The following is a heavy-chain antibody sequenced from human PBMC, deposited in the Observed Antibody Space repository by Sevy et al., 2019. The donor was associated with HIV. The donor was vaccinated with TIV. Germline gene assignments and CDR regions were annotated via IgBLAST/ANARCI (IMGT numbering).Heavy chain of an antibody. V-gene: IGHV3-23*01. Sequence: GGSLRLSCAASGFXFRNYVMNWVRQPPGKGLEWVSVISDGGGTTYYADSVKGRFTISRDDSKSTLYLQMNSLRVEDTAVYFCAKRVAGALAALDXWGQGTMVTVSS. CDR2: ISDGGGTT. D-gene: IGHD3-10*01. J-gene: IGHJ3*02. CDR1: GFXFRNYV. CDR3: AKRVAGALAALDX.